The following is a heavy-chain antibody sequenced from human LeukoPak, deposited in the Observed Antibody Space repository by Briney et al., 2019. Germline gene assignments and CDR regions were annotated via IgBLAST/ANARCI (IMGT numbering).Heavy chain of an antibody. CDR3: ARLEAAAFDP. V-gene: IGHV4-39*01. J-gene: IGHJ5*02. CDR1: SGSISSTNYC. CDR2: FCSSGDT. D-gene: IGHD6-13*01. Sequence: SETLSLTCTVSSGSISSTNYCWGWIRQPPGKGLEWIGTFCSSGDTFYIPSLKSRVIISADTSKNRFSLRLNSLIATDTAVYYCARLEAAAFDPWGQGTLVTVSS.